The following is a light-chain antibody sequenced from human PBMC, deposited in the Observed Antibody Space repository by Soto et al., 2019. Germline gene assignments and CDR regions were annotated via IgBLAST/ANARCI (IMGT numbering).Light chain of an antibody. V-gene: IGLV2-14*01. CDR3: SSFTYSRTYV. CDR2: EVS. J-gene: IGLJ1*01. CDR1: SSDVGGYNY. Sequence: QSALTQPASVSGSPGQSITISCTGTSSDVGGYNYVSWYQQHPGKAPKLMIFEVSNRPSGVSIRFSGSRSGNTASLTTSGLQAEDEADYYCSSFTYSRTYVFGTGTKVTAL.